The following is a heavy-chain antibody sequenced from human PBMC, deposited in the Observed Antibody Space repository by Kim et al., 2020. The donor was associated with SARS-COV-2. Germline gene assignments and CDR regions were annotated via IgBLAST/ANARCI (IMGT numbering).Heavy chain of an antibody. CDR2: ISYDGNDK. J-gene: IGHJ2*01. CDR3: ARDSYGVDV. Sequence: GGSLRLSCAASGFTFSKFGMHWVRQAPGKGLEWVTFISYDGNDKYYADSVKGRFTISRDNSENTLYLQMNSLGADDTALYFCARDSYGVDVWGCGTLVT. CDR1: GFTFSKFG. D-gene: IGHD3-16*01. V-gene: IGHV3-33*05.